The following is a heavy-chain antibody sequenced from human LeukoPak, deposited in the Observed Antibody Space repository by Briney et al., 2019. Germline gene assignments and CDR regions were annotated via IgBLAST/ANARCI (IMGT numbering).Heavy chain of an antibody. CDR3: ASTPVDGLDATMADY. D-gene: IGHD5-18*01. CDR1: GYTFTSYA. V-gene: IGHV7-4-1*02. CDR2: INTNTGNP. J-gene: IGHJ4*02. Sequence: ASVKVSCKASGYTFTSYAMNWVRQAPGQGLEWMGWINTNTGNPTYAQGFTGRFVFSLDTSVSTAYLQISSLKAEDTAVYYCASTPVDGLDATMADYWGQGTLVTVSS.